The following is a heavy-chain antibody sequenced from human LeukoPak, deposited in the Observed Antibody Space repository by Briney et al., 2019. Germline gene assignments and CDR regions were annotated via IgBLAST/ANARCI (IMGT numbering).Heavy chain of an antibody. V-gene: IGHV3-7*01. CDR3: AKDEMGPGGY. Sequence: GGSLRLSCAASGFTFSSFWMTWVRQAPGKGLEWVANIKPDGTEDYYVDSVKGRFTISRDNAKNSLYLQMNSLRAEDTAVYYCAKDEMGPGGYWGQGTLVTVSS. CDR1: GFTFSSFW. J-gene: IGHJ4*02. CDR2: IKPDGTED. D-gene: IGHD5-24*01.